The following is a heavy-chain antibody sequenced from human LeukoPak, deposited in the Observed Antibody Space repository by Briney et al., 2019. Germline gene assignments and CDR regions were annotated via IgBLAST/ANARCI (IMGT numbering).Heavy chain of an antibody. Sequence: ESGPTLVKPTQTLTLTCTFSGFSLSTSGVGVGWIRQPPGKALEWLALIYWNDDKRYSPSLKSRLTITKDTSKNQVVLTMTNMDPVDTATYYCAHSSGVATGVPFDYWGQGTLVTVSS. J-gene: IGHJ4*02. CDR2: IYWNDDK. CDR1: GFSLSTSGVG. D-gene: IGHD5-12*01. CDR3: AHSSGVATGVPFDY. V-gene: IGHV2-5*01.